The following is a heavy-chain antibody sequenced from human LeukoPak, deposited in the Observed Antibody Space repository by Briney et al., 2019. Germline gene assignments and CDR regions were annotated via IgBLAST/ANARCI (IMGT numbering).Heavy chain of an antibody. CDR2: INPSGGST. CDR1: GGTFSSYA. J-gene: IGHJ3*02. D-gene: IGHD4-17*01. CDR3: ATSPGSYGDYARAFDM. Sequence: ASVKVSCKASGGTFSSYAISWVRQTPGQGLEWMGIINPSGGSTSYAQKFQGRVTMPRDTSTSTVYMELSSLRSEDTAVYYCATSPGSYGDYARAFDMWGQGPMVTVSS. V-gene: IGHV1-46*01.